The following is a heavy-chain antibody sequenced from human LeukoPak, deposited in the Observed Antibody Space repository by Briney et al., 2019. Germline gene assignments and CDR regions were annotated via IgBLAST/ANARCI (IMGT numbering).Heavy chain of an antibody. V-gene: IGHV3-23*01. CDR2: ISGSGGST. CDR3: AKDAVVTSIVVVPAADYNWFDP. Sequence: GGSLRLSCAASGFTFSSYAMSWVRQAPGKGLEWVSAISGSGGSTYYADSVKGRFTISRDNSKNTLYLQMNSLRAEDTAVYYCAKDAVVTSIVVVPAADYNWFDPWGQGTLVTVSS. J-gene: IGHJ5*02. CDR1: GFTFSSYA. D-gene: IGHD2-2*01.